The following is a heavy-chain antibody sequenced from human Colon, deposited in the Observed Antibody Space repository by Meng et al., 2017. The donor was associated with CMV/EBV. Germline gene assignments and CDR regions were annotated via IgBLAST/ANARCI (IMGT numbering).Heavy chain of an antibody. J-gene: IGHJ4*02. CDR2: ISGDGGMT. D-gene: IGHD1-26*01. Sequence: VPLVDSWGGLVQPGGPLRLSCAASGFTFSTYWMHWVRQGSGKGPVWLSRISGDGGMTSYADSVKGRFTISRDNAKNTLYLQMNSLRVEDTAVYYCARGVGESLGWEMGYWGQGTLVTVSS. CDR1: GFTFSTYW. V-gene: IGHV3-74*01. CDR3: ARGVGESLGWEMGY.